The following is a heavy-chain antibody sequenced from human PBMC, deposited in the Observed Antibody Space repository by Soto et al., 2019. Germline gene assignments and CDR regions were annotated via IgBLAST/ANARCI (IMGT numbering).Heavy chain of an antibody. J-gene: IGHJ4*02. CDR1: GFTFSSYA. CDR2: ISGSGGST. D-gene: IGHD3-10*01. Sequence: EVQLLESGGGLVQPGGSLRLSCAASGFTFSSYAMSWVRQAPGKGLEWVSAISGSGGSTYYADSVKGRFTISRDNSKNTLYLQMNSLRAEDTAVYYCAKDLEGDRVGMVRGVYFDYWGQGTLVTVSS. V-gene: IGHV3-23*01. CDR3: AKDLEGDRVGMVRGVYFDY.